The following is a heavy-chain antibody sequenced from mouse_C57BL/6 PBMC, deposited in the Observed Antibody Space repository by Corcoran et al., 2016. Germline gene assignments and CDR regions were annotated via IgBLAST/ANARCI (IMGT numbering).Heavy chain of an antibody. Sequence: EVQLQQSGPELVKPGASVKISCKASGYTFTDYYMNWVKQSHGKSLEWIGDINPNNGGTSYNQKFKGKATLTVDKSSSTAYMELRSLTSEDSAVYYCARRGYYYGSGFDYWGQGTTLTVSS. CDR1: GYTFTDYY. CDR2: INPNNGGT. D-gene: IGHD1-1*01. J-gene: IGHJ2*01. CDR3: ARRGYYYGSGFDY. V-gene: IGHV1-26*01.